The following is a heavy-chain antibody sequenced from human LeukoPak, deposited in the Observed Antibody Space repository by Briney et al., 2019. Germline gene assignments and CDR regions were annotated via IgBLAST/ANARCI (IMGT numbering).Heavy chain of an antibody. J-gene: IGHJ4*02. D-gene: IGHD5-12*01. V-gene: IGHV3-23*01. CDR1: GFTFSSYA. CDR3: AKVGLGGYDVPYYFDY. CDR2: ISGSGGST. Sequence: GGSLRLSCAASGFTFSSYAMSWVRQAPGKGLEWVSAISGSGGSTYYADSVKGRFTISRDNSKNTLYLQMNSLRAEDTAVYYCAKVGLGGYDVPYYFDYWGQGTLVTVSS.